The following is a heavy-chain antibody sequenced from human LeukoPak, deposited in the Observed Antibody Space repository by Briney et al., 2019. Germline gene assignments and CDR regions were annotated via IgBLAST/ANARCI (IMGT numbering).Heavy chain of an antibody. CDR2: INHGRST. J-gene: IGHJ1*01. D-gene: IGHD3-22*01. V-gene: IGHV4-34*01. CDR1: GGSFSPYY. Sequence: SETLSLTCAVYGGSFSPYYWSWIRQSPDKGLEWIGEINHGRSTNYNPSLKSRVTISVYTSKNQFSLKLSSVTAADTAVYYCARLKYYYDSSGYRAEYFQHWGQGTLVTVSS. CDR3: ARLKYYYDSSGYRAEYFQH.